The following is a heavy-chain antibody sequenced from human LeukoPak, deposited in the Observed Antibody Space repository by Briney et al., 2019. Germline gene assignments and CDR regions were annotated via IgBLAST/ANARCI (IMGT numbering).Heavy chain of an antibody. CDR2: INHSGST. CDR1: GGSFSGYY. J-gene: IGHJ4*02. CDR3: ARGRSTVTDY. Sequence: SETLSLSCAVYGGSFSGYYWSWIRQPPGKGLEWIGEINHSGSTNYNPSLKSRVTISVDTSKNQFSLKLSSVTAADTAVYYCARGRSTVTDYSGQRTLVTVSS. V-gene: IGHV4-34*01. D-gene: IGHD4-17*01.